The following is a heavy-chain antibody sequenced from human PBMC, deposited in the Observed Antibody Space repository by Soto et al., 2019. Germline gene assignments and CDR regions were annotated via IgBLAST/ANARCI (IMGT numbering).Heavy chain of an antibody. CDR1: GFTFSSYA. V-gene: IGHV3-30-3*01. CDR3: ARDVFQEDV. Sequence: QVQLVESGGGVVQPGRSLRLSCAASGFTFSSYAMHWVRQAPGKGLEWVAVILSDGSNKWYVDSVKGRFTISRDNSKNTLYLQMNSLRAEDTAVYYCARDVFQEDVWVQGTTVTVSS. CDR2: ILSDGSNK. J-gene: IGHJ6*02.